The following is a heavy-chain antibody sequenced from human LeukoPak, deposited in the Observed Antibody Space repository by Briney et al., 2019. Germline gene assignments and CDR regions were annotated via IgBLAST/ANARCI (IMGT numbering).Heavy chain of an antibody. CDR1: GFTFTSSA. D-gene: IGHD3-22*01. Sequence: GASVKVSCKASGFTFTSSAMQWVRQAPGQGLEWMGWINPNSGGTNYAQKFQGRVTMTRDTSISTAYMELSRLRSDDTAVYYCARGFGVYYYDSSGYYYDYWGQGTLVTVSS. V-gene: IGHV1-2*02. CDR2: INPNSGGT. CDR3: ARGFGVYYYDSSGYYYDY. J-gene: IGHJ4*02.